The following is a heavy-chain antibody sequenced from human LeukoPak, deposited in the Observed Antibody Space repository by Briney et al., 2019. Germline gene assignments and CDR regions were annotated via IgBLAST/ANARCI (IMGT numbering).Heavy chain of an antibody. D-gene: IGHD2-15*01. CDR2: IYYSGST. Sequence: SETLSLTSTVSGDSINSSNYYWAWIRQPPGTGLEWIGSIYYSGSTYYNPSLKSRLTISIDASRNQFSLKLTSVTAADTAVYFCVRHGGLVFVVQAFDPWSQGTLVTVSS. J-gene: IGHJ5*02. CDR3: VRHGGLVFVVQAFDP. CDR1: GDSINSSNYY. V-gene: IGHV4-39*01.